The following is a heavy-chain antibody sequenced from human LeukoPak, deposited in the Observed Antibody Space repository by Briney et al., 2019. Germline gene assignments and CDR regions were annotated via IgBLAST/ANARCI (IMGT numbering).Heavy chain of an antibody. J-gene: IGHJ4*02. CDR2: ISAYNGNT. CDR1: DYTFTSYG. Sequence: ASVKVSCKTSDYTFTSYGISWVRQAPGQGLEWMGWISAYNGNTNYAQNLQGRVTMTTDTSTSTAYMERRSLRSDDTAVYYCARGVDSGTHYVMDYWGKGPLVTVSS. CDR3: ARGVDSGTHYVMDY. V-gene: IGHV1-18*01. D-gene: IGHD1-26*01.